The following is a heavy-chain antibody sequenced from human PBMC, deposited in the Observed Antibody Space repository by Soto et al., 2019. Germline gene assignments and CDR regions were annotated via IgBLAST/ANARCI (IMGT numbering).Heavy chain of an antibody. CDR2: IYYSGST. J-gene: IGHJ3*02. CDR3: ARSGARVVVAARGAFDI. V-gene: IGHV4-30-4*01. D-gene: IGHD2-15*01. Sequence: SETLSLTCTVSGGSISSGDYYWSWIRQPPGKGLEWIGYIYYSGSTYYNPSLKSRVTISVDTSKNQFPLKLSSVTAADTAVYYCARSGARVVVAARGAFDIWGQGTMVTVSS. CDR1: GGSISSGDYY.